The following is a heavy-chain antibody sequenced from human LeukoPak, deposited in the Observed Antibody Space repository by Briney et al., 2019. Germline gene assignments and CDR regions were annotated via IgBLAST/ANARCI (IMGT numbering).Heavy chain of an antibody. CDR3: ARVRRDGYNQNYFDY. D-gene: IGHD5-24*01. CDR2: IIPIFGTA. CDR1: GGTFSSYA. J-gene: IGHJ4*02. Sequence: SVKVSCKASGGTFSSYAISRVRQAPGQGLEWMGRIIPIFGTANYAQKFQGRVTITTDESTSTAYMELSSLRFEDTAVYYCARVRRDGYNQNYFDYWGQGTLVTVSS. V-gene: IGHV1-69*05.